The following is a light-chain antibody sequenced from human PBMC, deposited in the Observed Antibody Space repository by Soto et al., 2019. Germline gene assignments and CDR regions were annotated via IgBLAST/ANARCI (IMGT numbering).Light chain of an antibody. J-gene: IGKJ2*01. V-gene: IGKV4-1*01. Sequence: DIVMTQSPDSLAVSLGERATINCKSSQSVLYSSNNKNYLAWYQQKPGQPPKFLIYWASTRESGVTDRFSGSGSGTDFTLTSNSLQAEDVEVYYCQQYYATPYTFGQGTKLEIK. CDR2: WAS. CDR1: QSVLYSSNNKNY. CDR3: QQYYATPYT.